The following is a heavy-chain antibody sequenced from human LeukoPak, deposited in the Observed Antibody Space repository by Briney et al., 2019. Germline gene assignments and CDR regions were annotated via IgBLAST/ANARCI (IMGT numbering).Heavy chain of an antibody. CDR2: IKQDGSEK. V-gene: IGHV3-7*01. CDR1: GFTFSSYW. D-gene: IGHD6-13*01. CDR3: AKDAAAGTLYYYYYMDV. Sequence: GGSLRLSCAASGFTFSSYWMSWVRQAPGKGLEWVANIKQDGSEKYYVDSVKGRFTISRDNAKNSLYLQMSSLRADDTAVYYCAKDAAAGTLYYYYYMDVWGKGTRSPSP. J-gene: IGHJ6*03.